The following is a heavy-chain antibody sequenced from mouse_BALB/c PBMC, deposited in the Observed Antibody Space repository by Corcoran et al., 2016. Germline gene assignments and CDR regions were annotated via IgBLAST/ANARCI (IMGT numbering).Heavy chain of an antibody. J-gene: IGHJ1*01. Sequence: EVQLQQSGAELVKPGASVKLSCTASGFNIKDTYMHWVKQRPEQGLEWIGRIDPANGNTKYDPKFQGTATITADTSSNTAYLQLSSLTSEDTAVYYCANWDWYFDGWGAGTTVTVSS. CDR1: GFNIKDTY. CDR3: ANWDWYFDG. CDR2: IDPANGNT. D-gene: IGHD4-1*01. V-gene: IGHV14-3*02.